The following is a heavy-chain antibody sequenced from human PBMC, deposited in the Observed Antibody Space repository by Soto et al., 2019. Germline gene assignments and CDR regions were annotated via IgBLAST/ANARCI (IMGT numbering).Heavy chain of an antibody. CDR1: GGSIGSYY. D-gene: IGHD3-22*01. CDR2: IYYSGST. V-gene: IGHV4-59*08. J-gene: IGHJ1*01. CDR3: ARSRYYYDSSGYFP. Sequence: PSETLSLTCTVSGGSIGSYYWSWIRQPPGKGLEWIGYIYYSGSTNYNPSLKSRVTISVDTSKNQFSLKLSSVTAADTAVYYCARSRYYYDSSGYFPWGQGTLVTVSS.